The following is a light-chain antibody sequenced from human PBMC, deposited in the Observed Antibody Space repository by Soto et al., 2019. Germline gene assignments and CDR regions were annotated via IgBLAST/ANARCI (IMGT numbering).Light chain of an antibody. Sequence: DIQMTQSPSTLSASVGDRVTITCRASQSISSWLAWYQQKPGKAPKLLIYKASSLESGVPSRFSGSGSGTEFTLTISSLHRDDFATYYCQQYNSYWTFGQGTKVEIK. J-gene: IGKJ1*01. CDR1: QSISSW. CDR3: QQYNSYWT. CDR2: KAS. V-gene: IGKV1-5*03.